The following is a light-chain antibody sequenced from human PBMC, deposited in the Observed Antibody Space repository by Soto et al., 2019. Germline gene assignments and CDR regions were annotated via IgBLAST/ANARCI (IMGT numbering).Light chain of an antibody. CDR2: DAS. V-gene: IGKV3-11*01. CDR1: QSVSSY. J-gene: IGKJ5*01. Sequence: EMVVTQSPATLSVSPGERVALSCRASQSVSSYLAWYQHKPGQAPRLLIYDASNRATGIPARFSGSGSGTDFTLTISSLEPEDFAVYYCQQRSNWPHTFGQGTRLEIK. CDR3: QQRSNWPHT.